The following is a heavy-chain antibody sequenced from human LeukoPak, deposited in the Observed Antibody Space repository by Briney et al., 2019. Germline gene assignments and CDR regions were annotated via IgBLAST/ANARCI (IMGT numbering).Heavy chain of an antibody. CDR2: ISSSGSII. Sequence: QPGGSLRLSCAASGFTFNRYELNWVRQAPGKGLEWVSYISSSGSIIYYADSVKGRFTISRDNAKNSLYLQMNSLRAEDTAVYYCARWGINWGQGTLVTVSS. J-gene: IGHJ4*02. CDR1: GFTFNRYE. CDR3: ARWGIN. D-gene: IGHD6-13*01. V-gene: IGHV3-48*03.